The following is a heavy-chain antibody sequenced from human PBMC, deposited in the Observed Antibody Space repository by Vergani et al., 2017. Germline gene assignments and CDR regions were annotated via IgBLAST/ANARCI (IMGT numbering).Heavy chain of an antibody. D-gene: IGHD6-13*01. CDR2: ISSSSSYI. J-gene: IGHJ4*02. CDR3: ARAISYSSSRGXENY. V-gene: IGHV3-21*01. Sequence: EVQLVESGGGLVKPGGSLRLSCAASGFTFSSYSMNWVRQAPGKGLEWVSSISSSSSYIYYADSVKGRFTISRDNAKNSLYLQMNSLRAEDTAVYYCARAISYSSSRGXENYWGQGTLVTVSS. CDR1: GFTFSSYS.